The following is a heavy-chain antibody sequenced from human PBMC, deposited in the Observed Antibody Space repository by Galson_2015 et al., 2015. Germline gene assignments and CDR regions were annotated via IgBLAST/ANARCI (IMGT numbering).Heavy chain of an antibody. V-gene: IGHV3-30*01. CDR1: GFTLNNHA. D-gene: IGHD4-17*01. J-gene: IGHJ4*02. CDR2: ISYDGSDK. CDR3: ARPMTTATVFDY. Sequence: SLRLSCAASGFTLNNHAMHWVRQAPGKGLEWVAVISYDGSDKYYADSVKGRFTISRDNSKNTLYLQMNSLRADDTAVYYCARPMTTATVFDYWGQGTLVTVSS.